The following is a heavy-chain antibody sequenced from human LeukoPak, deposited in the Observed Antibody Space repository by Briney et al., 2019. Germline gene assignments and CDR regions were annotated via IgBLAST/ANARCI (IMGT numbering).Heavy chain of an antibody. CDR1: GGSISSYY. J-gene: IGHJ3*02. CDR3: AKSMTWEAFDI. Sequence: SETLSLTCTVSGGSISSYYWSWIRQPTGKGLKWIGRIYTSGSTNYNPSLKSRVTMSVDTSKNQFSLKLSSVTAADTAVYYCAKSMTWEAFDIWGQGTMVTVSS. D-gene: IGHD1-26*01. CDR2: IYTSGST. V-gene: IGHV4-4*07.